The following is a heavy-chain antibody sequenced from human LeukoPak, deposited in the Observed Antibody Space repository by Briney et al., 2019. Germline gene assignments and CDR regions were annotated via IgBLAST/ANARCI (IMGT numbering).Heavy chain of an antibody. D-gene: IGHD2-15*01. Sequence: GGSLRLSRAASGFTFSSYAMSWVRQAPGKGLEWVSAISGSGGSTYYADSVKGRFTISRDNSKNTLYLQMNSLRAEDTAVYYCAKAGDIVVVVAATYDQWGQGTLVTVSS. CDR1: GFTFSSYA. CDR2: ISGSGGST. CDR3: AKAGDIVVVVAATYDQ. J-gene: IGHJ5*02. V-gene: IGHV3-23*01.